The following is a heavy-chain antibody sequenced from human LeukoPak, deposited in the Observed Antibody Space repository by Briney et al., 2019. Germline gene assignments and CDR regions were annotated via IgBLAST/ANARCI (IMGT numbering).Heavy chain of an antibody. V-gene: IGHV3-21*01. J-gene: IGHJ4*02. CDR2: ISSSSSYI. CDR1: GFTFSSYS. CDR3: ARDLGGAAAETR. Sequence: GRSLRLSCAASGFTFSSYSMNWVRQAPGKGLEWVSSISSSSSYIYYADSVKGRFTISRDNAKNSLYLQMNSLRIEDTAVYYCARDLGGAAAETRGGQGTLVTVSS. D-gene: IGHD6-13*01.